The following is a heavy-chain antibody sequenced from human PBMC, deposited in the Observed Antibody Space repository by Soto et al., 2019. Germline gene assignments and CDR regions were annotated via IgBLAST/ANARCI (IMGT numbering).Heavy chain of an antibody. CDR2: ISSSSSYT. CDR3: AGGLYYDSSGYYSGY. Sequence: GGSLRLSCAASGFTFSDYYMSWIRQAPGKGLEWVSYISSSSSYTNYADSVKGRFTISRDNAKNSLYLQMNSPRAEDTAVYYCAGGLYYDSSGYYSGYWGQGTLVTVS. V-gene: IGHV3-11*06. D-gene: IGHD3-22*01. CDR1: GFTFSDYY. J-gene: IGHJ4*02.